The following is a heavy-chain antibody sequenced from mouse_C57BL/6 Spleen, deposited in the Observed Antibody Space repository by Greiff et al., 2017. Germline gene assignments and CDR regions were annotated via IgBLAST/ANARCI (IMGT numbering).Heavy chain of an antibody. Sequence: VQLQQPGTELVKPGASVKLSCKASGYTFTSYWMHWVKQRPGQGLEWIGNINPSNGGTNYNEKFKSKATLTVDKSSSTAYMQLSRLTSEDSAVYYCERGGNYGKGAMDYWGQGTSVTVSS. CDR3: ERGGNYGKGAMDY. J-gene: IGHJ4*01. D-gene: IGHD2-1*01. CDR2: INPSNGGT. CDR1: GYTFTSYW. V-gene: IGHV1-53*01.